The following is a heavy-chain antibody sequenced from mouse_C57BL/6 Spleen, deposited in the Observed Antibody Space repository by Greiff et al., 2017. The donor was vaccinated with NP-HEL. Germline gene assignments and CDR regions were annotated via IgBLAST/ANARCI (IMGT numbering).Heavy chain of an antibody. CDR2: IDPSDSYT. D-gene: IGHD2-1*01. CDR1: GYTFTSYW. Sequence: QVQLQQPGAELVMPGASVKLSCKASGYTFTSYWMHWVKQRPGQGLEWIGEIDPSDSYTNYIQKFKGKSTLTVDKSSSTAYMQLSSLTSEDSAVYYCARSVGNYYFDYWGQGTTLTVSS. J-gene: IGHJ2*01. V-gene: IGHV1-69*01. CDR3: ARSVGNYYFDY.